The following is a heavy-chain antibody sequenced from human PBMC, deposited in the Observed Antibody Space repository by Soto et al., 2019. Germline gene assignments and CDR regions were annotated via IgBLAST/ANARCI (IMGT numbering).Heavy chain of an antibody. CDR1: GFTFSSYS. D-gene: IGHD3-22*01. CDR2: ISSSSSYI. CDR3: ARDGDFDTSGYYPLLHDY. V-gene: IGHV3-21*01. Sequence: GGSLRLSCAASGFTFSSYSMNWVRQAPGKGLEWVSSISSSSSYIYYADSVKGRFTISRDNAKNSLYLQMNSLRAEDTAVYYCARDGDFDTSGYYPLLHDYWGQGTLVTVSS. J-gene: IGHJ4*02.